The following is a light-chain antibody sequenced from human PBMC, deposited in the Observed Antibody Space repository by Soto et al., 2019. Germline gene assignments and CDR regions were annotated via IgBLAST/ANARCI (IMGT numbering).Light chain of an antibody. CDR1: QSISSY. V-gene: IGKV1-39*01. CDR2: AAS. J-gene: IGKJ1*01. CDR3: QQSYSSPPT. Sequence: DIQMTQSPSSLSASVGDRVTITCRASQSISSYLNWYQQKPGRAPNLLIYAASSLHSGVPSRFSGSGSGTDFTLTISSLQPEDFATDYCQQSYSSPPTFGQGTKVDIK.